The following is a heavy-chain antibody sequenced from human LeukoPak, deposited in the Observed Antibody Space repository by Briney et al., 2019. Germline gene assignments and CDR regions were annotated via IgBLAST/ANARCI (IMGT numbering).Heavy chain of an antibody. CDR2: ISGSGGST. Sequence: GGSLRLSCAASGFTFSSYSMSCVRQPPGEGLEWVSAISGSGGSTYYAHSVKGRFTISRDNSKNTLYLQMNSLRAEDTAVYYCAKDGRGTSFDYWGQGTLVTVSS. CDR3: AKDGRGTSFDY. CDR1: GFTFSSYS. V-gene: IGHV3-23*01. J-gene: IGHJ4*02. D-gene: IGHD2-2*01.